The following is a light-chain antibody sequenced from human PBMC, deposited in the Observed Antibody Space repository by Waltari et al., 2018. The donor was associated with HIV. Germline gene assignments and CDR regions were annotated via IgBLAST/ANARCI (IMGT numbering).Light chain of an antibody. CDR1: CSAVCRSNY. CDR3: SSYTSSSTLG. J-gene: IGLJ1*01. V-gene: IGLV2-14*03. CDR2: DVS. Sequence: QSALTQPASVSGSPGQSLTISCTGTCSAVCRSNYFSLYQQHPANAPHLMLSDVSNRPSGVSNRFSGSKSGNTASLTISGLQAEDEADYYCSSYTSSSTLGFGTGTKVTVL.